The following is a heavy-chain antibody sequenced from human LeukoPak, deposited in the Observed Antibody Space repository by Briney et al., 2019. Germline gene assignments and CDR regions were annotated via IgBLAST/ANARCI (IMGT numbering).Heavy chain of an antibody. CDR1: GHSFPSSW. V-gene: IGHV5-51*01. D-gene: IGHD2-15*01. CDR3: AKLGYCSRGTCHSFDI. Sequence: RGESLKISCKGSGHSFPSSWIGWVRQMPGKGLEWMGIIYPGDSDTRYSPSFEGQVTISADKSVSTAYLQWTSLKASDTAMYYCAKLGYCSRGTCHSFDIWGQGTMVTVSS. J-gene: IGHJ3*02. CDR2: IYPGDSDT.